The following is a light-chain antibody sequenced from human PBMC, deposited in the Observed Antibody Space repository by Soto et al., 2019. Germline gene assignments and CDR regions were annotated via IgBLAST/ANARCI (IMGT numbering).Light chain of an antibody. CDR2: GAS. CDR1: QRVSSSY. Sequence: EIVLTQSTGTLPLSPGERATLSCRASQRVSSSYLAWYQRKPGQAPRLLIYGASSRATGIPDRFSGSGSGTDFTLTISRLEPEDFAVYYCQQYGSSPWTFGQGTKVPIK. CDR3: QQYGSSPWT. J-gene: IGKJ1*01. V-gene: IGKV3-20*01.